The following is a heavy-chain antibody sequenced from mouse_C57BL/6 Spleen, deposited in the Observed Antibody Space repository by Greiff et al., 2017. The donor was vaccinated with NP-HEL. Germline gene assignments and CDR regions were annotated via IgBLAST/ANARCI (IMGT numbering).Heavy chain of an antibody. CDR1: GYTFTSYW. Sequence: QVQLQQPGAELVRPGSSVKLSCKASGYTFTSYWMDWVKQRPGQGLEWIGNIYPSDGETHYNQKFKDKATLTVDNSSSTAYMQLSSLTSEDSAVCSCAREAGQATAYWGQGTLVTVSA. J-gene: IGHJ3*01. D-gene: IGHD3-2*02. CDR3: AREAGQATAY. V-gene: IGHV1-61*01. CDR2: IYPSDGET.